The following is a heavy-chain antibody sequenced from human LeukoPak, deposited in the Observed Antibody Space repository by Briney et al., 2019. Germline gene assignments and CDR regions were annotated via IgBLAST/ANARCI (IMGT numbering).Heavy chain of an antibody. D-gene: IGHD2-15*01. CDR2: IYYSGST. J-gene: IGHJ4*02. Sequence: SGTLSLTCTVSGGSISSYFWSWVRQPPREGLGWIGYIYYSGSTNYNPSLKSRVTISVDTSKNQFSLKLSSVTAADTAVYYCARSSLPGWVVDYWGQGTLVTVSS. V-gene: IGHV4-59*01. CDR1: GGSISSYF. CDR3: ARSSLPGWVVDY.